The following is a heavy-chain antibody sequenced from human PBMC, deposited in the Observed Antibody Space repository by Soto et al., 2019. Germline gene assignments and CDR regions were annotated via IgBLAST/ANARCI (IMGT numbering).Heavy chain of an antibody. D-gene: IGHD2-15*01. Sequence: QVQLQESGPGLVKPSENLSLTCTVSGGSVSSGSYYWSWIRQPPGKGLEWIGYIYYSGSTNYNPPLKNRVTISVDTSKNQFSLKLSSVTAADTAVYYCARGSGPNDAFDIWGQGTMVTVSS. V-gene: IGHV4-61*01. CDR3: ARGSGPNDAFDI. CDR2: IYYSGST. J-gene: IGHJ3*02. CDR1: GGSVSSGSYY.